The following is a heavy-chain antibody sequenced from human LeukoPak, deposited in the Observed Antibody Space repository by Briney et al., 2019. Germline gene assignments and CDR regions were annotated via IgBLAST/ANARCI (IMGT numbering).Heavy chain of an antibody. CDR2: ISSSSSTI. D-gene: IGHD3-22*01. Sequence: GGSLRLSCAASGFTFSNYGMNWVRQAPGKGLEWVSYISSSSSTIYCADSVKGRFTISRDNAKNSLYLQMNSLRAEDTAVYYCARGAYYYEDWGQGTLVTVSS. CDR3: ARGAYYYED. V-gene: IGHV3-48*01. CDR1: GFTFSNYG. J-gene: IGHJ4*02.